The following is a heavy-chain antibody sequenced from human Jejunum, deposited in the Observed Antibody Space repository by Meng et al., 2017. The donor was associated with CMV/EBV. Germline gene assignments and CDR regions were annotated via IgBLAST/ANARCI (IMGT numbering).Heavy chain of an antibody. Sequence: SGFADTNSYVSWVRHAPGKGLEWVSVTYTGGSAFYSDSVKGRFTVSRDSFNNTLSLQMNSLRDEDTALYYCVRHMYNFGVVTAIENWGQGTQVTVSS. CDR2: TYTGGSA. CDR1: GFADTNSY. D-gene: IGHD2-21*02. V-gene: IGHV3-53*01. CDR3: VRHMYNFGVVTAIEN. J-gene: IGHJ4*02.